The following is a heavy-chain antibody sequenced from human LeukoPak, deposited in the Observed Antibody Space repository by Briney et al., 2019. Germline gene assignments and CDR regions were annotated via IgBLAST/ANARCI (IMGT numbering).Heavy chain of an antibody. V-gene: IGHV3-48*02. J-gene: IGHJ4*02. D-gene: IGHD3-22*01. CDR1: GFTFSSYS. CDR2: ISSSSSTI. Sequence: PGGSLRLSCAASGFTFSSYSMNWVRQAPGKGLEWVSYISSSSSTIYYADSVKGRFTISRDNAKNSLYLQMNSLRDEDTAVYYCARASGYYYDSSGYYVYWGQGTLVTVSS. CDR3: ARASGYYYDSSGYYVY.